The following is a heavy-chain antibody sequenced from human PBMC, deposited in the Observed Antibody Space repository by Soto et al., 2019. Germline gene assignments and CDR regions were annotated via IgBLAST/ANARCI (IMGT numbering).Heavy chain of an antibody. CDR3: ARDSGYSSSWSDY. CDR1: GFTFSSYG. J-gene: IGHJ4*02. D-gene: IGHD6-13*01. V-gene: IGHV3-33*01. Sequence: GGSLRLSCEASGFTFSSYGMHWVRQAPGKGLEWVAVIWYDGSNKYYADSVKGRFTISRDNSKNTLYLQMNSLIAEDTAVYYCARDSGYSSSWSDYWGQGP. CDR2: IWYDGSNK.